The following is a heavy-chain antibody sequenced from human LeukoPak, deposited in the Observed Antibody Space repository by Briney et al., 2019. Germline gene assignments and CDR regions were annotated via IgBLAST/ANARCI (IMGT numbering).Heavy chain of an antibody. CDR3: ATGVEPGYFQH. Sequence: PGGSLRLSCAASGFTFSSYSMNWFRQAQGKGLEWVSSISSSSSYIYYADSVKGRFTISRDNAKNSLYLQMNSLRAEDTAVYYCATGVEPGYFQHWGQGTLVTVSS. CDR1: GFTFSSYS. CDR2: ISSSSSYI. D-gene: IGHD1-14*01. V-gene: IGHV3-21*01. J-gene: IGHJ1*01.